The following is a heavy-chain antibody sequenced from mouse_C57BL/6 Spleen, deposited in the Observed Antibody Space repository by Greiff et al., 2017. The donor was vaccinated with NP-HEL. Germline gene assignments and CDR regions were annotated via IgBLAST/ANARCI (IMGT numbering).Heavy chain of an antibody. V-gene: IGHV5-4*01. CDR1: GFTFSSYA. CDR2: ISDGGSYT. Sequence: DVHLVESGGGLVKPGGSLKLSCAASGFTFSSYAMSWVRQTPEKRLEWVATISDGGSYTYYPDNVKGRFTISRDNAKNNLYLQMSHLKSEDTAMYYCARDYGNYEYFDVWGTGTTVTVSS. J-gene: IGHJ1*03. CDR3: ARDYGNYEYFDV. D-gene: IGHD2-1*01.